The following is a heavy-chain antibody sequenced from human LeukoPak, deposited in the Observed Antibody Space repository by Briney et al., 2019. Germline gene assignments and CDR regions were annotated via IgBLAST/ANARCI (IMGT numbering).Heavy chain of an antibody. J-gene: IGHJ4*02. CDR3: ARLLTYSDYVWGSYRSYYFDY. D-gene: IGHD3-16*02. CDR2: IKHSGST. CDR1: GGSFSGYY. V-gene: IGHV4-34*01. Sequence: SETLSLTCAVYGGSFSGYYWSWIRQPPGKGLEWIREIKHSGSTNYNPSLKSRVTISVDTSKNQFSLKLSSVTAADTAVYYCARLLTYSDYVWGSYRSYYFDYWGQGTLVTVSS.